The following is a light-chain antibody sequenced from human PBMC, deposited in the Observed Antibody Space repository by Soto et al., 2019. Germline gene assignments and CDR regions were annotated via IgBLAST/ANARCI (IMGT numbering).Light chain of an antibody. CDR2: GVS. CDR1: QSVSSSY. V-gene: IGKV3-20*01. Sequence: VGFTKSLGPLSMFTGEGATLSCRASQSVSSSYLAWYRQKPGQAPGRLISGVSRRATGIPGRFSGSRSWTDFTLTISRLEPEELAVYSGQQYAGTFRGGTMGDI. J-gene: IGKJ4*01. CDR3: QQYAGT.